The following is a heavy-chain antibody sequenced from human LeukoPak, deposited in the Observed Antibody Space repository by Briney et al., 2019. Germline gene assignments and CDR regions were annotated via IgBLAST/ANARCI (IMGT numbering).Heavy chain of an antibody. J-gene: IGHJ5*02. CDR2: IYYSGST. D-gene: IGHD1-26*01. CDR1: GGSISSRLYY. CDR3: ARTRIKIVGATMVFFWFDP. Sequence: SETLSLTCTVSGGSISSRLYYWGWIRQPPGKGLEWIGTIYYSGSTYYNPSLKSRITISVDTSKNQFSLKLSSVTAADTAVYYCARTRIKIVGATMVFFWFDPWGQGTLVTVSS. V-gene: IGHV4-39*01.